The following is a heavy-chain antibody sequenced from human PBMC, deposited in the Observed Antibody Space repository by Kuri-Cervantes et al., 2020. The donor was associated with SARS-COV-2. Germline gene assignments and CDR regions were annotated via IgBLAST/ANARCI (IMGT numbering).Heavy chain of an antibody. D-gene: IGHD4-17*01. CDR1: GFTLSSYA. CDR3: AKAPYGDKGAFDY. CDR2: ISYVGSNK. V-gene: IGHV3-30-3*01. J-gene: IGHJ4*02. Sequence: GGCRRPSCAASGFTLSSYAMHWVRQAPGKGLEWVAVISYVGSNKYYADSVKGRFTISRDNSKNTLYLQMNSLRAEDTAVYYCAKAPYGDKGAFDYWGQGTLVTDSS.